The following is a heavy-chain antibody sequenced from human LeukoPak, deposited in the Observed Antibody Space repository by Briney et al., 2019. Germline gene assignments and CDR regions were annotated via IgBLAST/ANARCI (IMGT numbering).Heavy chain of an antibody. CDR2: IYSGGST. CDR3: ARMYGDSAEYFQH. Sequence: GGSLGLSCAASGFTFSSNYMSWVRQAPGKGLEWVSVIYSGGSTYYADSVKGRFTISRDNSKNTLYLQMNSLRAEDTAVYYCARMYGDSAEYFQHWGQGTLVTVSS. CDR1: GFTFSSNY. V-gene: IGHV3-53*01. J-gene: IGHJ1*01. D-gene: IGHD4-17*01.